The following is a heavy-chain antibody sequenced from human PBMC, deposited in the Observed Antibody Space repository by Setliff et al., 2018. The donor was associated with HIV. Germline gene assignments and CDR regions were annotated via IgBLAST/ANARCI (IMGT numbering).Heavy chain of an antibody. V-gene: IGHV4-34*01. CDR1: GASFSGYF. D-gene: IGHD4-17*01. J-gene: IGHJ4*02. CDR3: AGYGDYPLPKLIY. CDR2: INHAGST. Sequence: SETLSLTCTLYGASFSGYFWSWIRQPPGKGLEWIGEINHAGSTNFNPSLKGRVTISVDMSKRQFSLHLTSVTAADTAVYYCAGYGDYPLPKLIYWGQGTLVTVSS.